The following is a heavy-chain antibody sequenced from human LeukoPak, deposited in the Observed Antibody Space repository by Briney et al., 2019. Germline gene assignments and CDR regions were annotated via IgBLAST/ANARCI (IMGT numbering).Heavy chain of an antibody. CDR2: IYHSGST. D-gene: IGHD3-10*01. CDR1: GGSISSSNW. CDR3: ARVPVGYYYGSGPHIGHYFEY. V-gene: IGHV4-4*02. J-gene: IGHJ4*02. Sequence: PSETLSLTCAVSGGSISSSNWWSWVRQPPGEGLEWIGEIYHSGSTNYNPSLKSRVTISVDKSKNQFSLKLSSVTAADTAVYYCARVPVGYYYGSGPHIGHYFEYWGQGTLVTVSS.